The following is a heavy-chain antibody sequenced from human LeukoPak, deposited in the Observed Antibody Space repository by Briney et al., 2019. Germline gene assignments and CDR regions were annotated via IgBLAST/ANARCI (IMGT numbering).Heavy chain of an antibody. CDR2: ITWNGGNI. D-gene: IGHD3-10*01. V-gene: IGHV3-20*04. CDR3: ARKTDYYGSGFDP. CDR1: GFVVTSNY. J-gene: IGHJ5*02. Sequence: GGSLRLSCAASGFVVTSNYMSWVRQAPGKGLEWVSGITWNGGNIGYADSVKGRFTISRDNAKNSLYLQMNSLRAEDTAVYYCARKTDYYGSGFDPWGQGTLVTVSS.